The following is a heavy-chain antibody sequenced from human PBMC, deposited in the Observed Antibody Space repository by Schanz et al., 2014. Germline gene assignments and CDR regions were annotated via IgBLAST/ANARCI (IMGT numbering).Heavy chain of an antibody. V-gene: IGHV1-46*03. CDR1: GYTFTTYY. D-gene: IGHD3-10*01. CDR2: INPTGGST. J-gene: IGHJ4*02. Sequence: QVQLVQSGAEVKKPGASVKVYCKASGYTFTTYYLHWVRQAPGQGLEWMGIINPTGGSTTYAEKFLGRVTMTSDTSTSTVYMELSRLRSEDMAVYYCVRAPHYGSGRHLDYWVQGTLVTVSS. CDR3: VRAPHYGSGRHLDY.